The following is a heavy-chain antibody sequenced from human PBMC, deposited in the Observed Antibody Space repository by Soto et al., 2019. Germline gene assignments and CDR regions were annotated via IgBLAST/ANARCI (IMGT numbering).Heavy chain of an antibody. V-gene: IGHV3-74*01. CDR3: AGEGHCSGGSCYQDFDY. D-gene: IGHD2-15*01. CDR1: GFTFSSYW. Sequence: PGGSLRLSCAASGFTFSSYWMHWVRQAPGKGLVWVSRINSDGSSTSYADSVKGRFTISRDNAKNTLYLQMNSLRAEDTAVYYCAGEGHCSGGSCYQDFDYWGQGTLVTVSS. CDR2: INSDGSST. J-gene: IGHJ4*02.